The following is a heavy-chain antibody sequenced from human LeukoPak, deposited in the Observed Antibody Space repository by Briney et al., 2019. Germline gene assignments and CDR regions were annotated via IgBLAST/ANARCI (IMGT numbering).Heavy chain of an antibody. J-gene: IGHJ4*02. D-gene: IGHD6-13*01. Sequence: GGSLRLSCAASGFTFSSYWMSWVRQAPGKGLEWVANIKQDGSEKYYVDSVKGRFTISRDNAKNSLYLQMNSLRAEDTAVYYCARDREGIAAAGSDYWGQGTLVTVSS. V-gene: IGHV3-7*01. CDR1: GFTFSSYW. CDR3: ARDREGIAAAGSDY. CDR2: IKQDGSEK.